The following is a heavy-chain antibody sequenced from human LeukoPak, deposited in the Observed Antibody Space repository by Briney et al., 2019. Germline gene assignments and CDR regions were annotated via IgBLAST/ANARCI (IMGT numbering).Heavy chain of an antibody. CDR2: ISGSGGST. CDR3: ASETDFDWSHY. D-gene: IGHD3-9*01. Sequence: GGTLRLSCAASGFTFSSYGMSWVRQAPGKGLEWVSAISGSGGSTYYADSVKGRFTISRDNSKNSLYLQMNSLRAEDTAVYYCASETDFDWSHYWGQGTLVTVSS. J-gene: IGHJ4*02. CDR1: GFTFSSYG. V-gene: IGHV3-23*01.